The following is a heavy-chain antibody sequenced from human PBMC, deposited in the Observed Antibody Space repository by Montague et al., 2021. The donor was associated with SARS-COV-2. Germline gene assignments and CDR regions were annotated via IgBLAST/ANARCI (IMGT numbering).Heavy chain of an antibody. Sequence: SETLSLTCTVSGASINIGTYYWGWIRQSPGKPLEWVGNIHDSGTTFYNPSLKSRVTILVDTSRNQFSLNLNSVTAADTAVYYCARGHSSGGYCYFGVAFDVWGRGTMVTVS. D-gene: IGHD2-15*01. V-gene: IGHV4-61*01. CDR2: IHDSGTT. CDR1: GASINIGTYY. J-gene: IGHJ3*01. CDR3: ARGHSSGGYCYFGVAFDV.